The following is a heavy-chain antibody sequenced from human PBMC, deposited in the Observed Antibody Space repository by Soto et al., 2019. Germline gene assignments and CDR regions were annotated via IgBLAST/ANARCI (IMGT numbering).Heavy chain of an antibody. CDR3: ARERGYSGSSEGPKTFDY. Sequence: GASVKVSCKASGYTFTGYYMHWVRQAPGQGLEWMGIINPNGGSTSYAQKFQGRVTMTRDTSTSTVHMELSSLRSEDTAVYYCARERGYSGSSEGPKTFDYWGQGTLVTVSS. J-gene: IGHJ4*02. CDR2: INPNGGST. V-gene: IGHV1-46*01. CDR1: GYTFTGYY. D-gene: IGHD1-26*01.